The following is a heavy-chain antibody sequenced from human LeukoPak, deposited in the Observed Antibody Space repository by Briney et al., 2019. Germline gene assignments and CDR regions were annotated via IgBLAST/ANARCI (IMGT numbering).Heavy chain of an antibody. Sequence: PGGFLRLSCAASGFTFSSYSMNWVRQAPGKGLEWVSYISSSGSTIYYADSVKGRFTISRDNAKNSLYLQMNSLRAEDTAVYYCARDPDRLDNYDSSGYLDYWGQGTLVTVSS. CDR2: ISSSGSTI. D-gene: IGHD3-22*01. J-gene: IGHJ4*02. CDR3: ARDPDRLDNYDSSGYLDY. CDR1: GFTFSSYS. V-gene: IGHV3-48*04.